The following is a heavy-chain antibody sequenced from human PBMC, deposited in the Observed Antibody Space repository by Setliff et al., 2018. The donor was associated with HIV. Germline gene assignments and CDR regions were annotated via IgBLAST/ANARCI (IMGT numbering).Heavy chain of an antibody. CDR3: AKSLSRSWFPDAFDI. CDR2: IWYDGSNK. Sequence: GGSLRLSCAASGFTFSSHGMHGVRQAPGKGLEWVAVIWYDGSNKYYGDSVKGRFTITRDNSKNTLYLQMNSLRAEDTAVYYCAKSLSRSWFPDAFDIWGRGTKVTVSS. CDR1: GFTFSSHG. V-gene: IGHV3-33*06. J-gene: IGHJ3*02. D-gene: IGHD6-13*01.